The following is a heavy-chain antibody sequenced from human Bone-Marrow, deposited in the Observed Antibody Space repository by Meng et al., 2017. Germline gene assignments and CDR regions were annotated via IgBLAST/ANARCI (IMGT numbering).Heavy chain of an antibody. Sequence: QWHLAVAGPGRVKPSGTLSLTCVVSGGSISSIDWWSWDRHPPGKGLEWIGEIYHGGDTNYNPSLKSRVTIAIDRSKNQFSLKLSSVTAADTAVYYCASWIYSCGWQWGQGTLVTVAS. D-gene: IGHD6-19*01. CDR3: ASWIYSCGWQ. CDR2: IYHGGDT. CDR1: GGSISSIDW. V-gene: IGHV4/OR15-8*02. J-gene: IGHJ4*02.